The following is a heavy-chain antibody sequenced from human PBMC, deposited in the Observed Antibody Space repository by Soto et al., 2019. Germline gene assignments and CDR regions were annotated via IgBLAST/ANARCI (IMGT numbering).Heavy chain of an antibody. CDR1: GFTFSSYA. J-gene: IGHJ4*02. D-gene: IGHD5-12*01. CDR3: ARGDIVATIYYVDY. Sequence: QVQLVESGGGVVQPGRSLRLSCAASGFTFSSYAMHWVRQAPGKGLEWVAVISYDGSNKYYADSVKGRFTISRDNSKNTLYLQVNSLRAEDTAVYYCARGDIVATIYYVDYWGQGTLVTVSS. CDR2: ISYDGSNK. V-gene: IGHV3-30-3*01.